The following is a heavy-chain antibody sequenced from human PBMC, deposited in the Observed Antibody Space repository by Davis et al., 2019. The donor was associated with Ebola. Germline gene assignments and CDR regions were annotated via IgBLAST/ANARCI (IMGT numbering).Heavy chain of an antibody. CDR3: AREGYYGG. V-gene: IGHV1-69*01. CDR1: ACTFFYNY. J-gene: IGHJ3*01. Sequence: GSSLMFSCASACTFFYNYIHSMRHAPVPGVDWMVEINTSNGRTRYAEKFQVRVTITADESTSTAYMELSSLRSEDTAVYYCAREGYYGGWGQGTMVTVSS. CDR2: INTSNGRT. D-gene: IGHD3-10*01.